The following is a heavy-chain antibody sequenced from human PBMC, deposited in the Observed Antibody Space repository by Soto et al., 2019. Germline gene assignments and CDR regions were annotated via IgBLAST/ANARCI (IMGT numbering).Heavy chain of an antibody. J-gene: IGHJ3*02. Sequence: ASVKVSCKASGYTFTSYGISWVRQAPGQGLEWMGWISAYNGNTNYAQKLQGRVTMTTDASTSTAYMGLRSLRADDTAVYYCARVGATIGAFDIWGQGTMVTVSS. CDR2: ISAYNGNT. V-gene: IGHV1-18*01. CDR3: ARVGATIGAFDI. D-gene: IGHD1-26*01. CDR1: GYTFTSYG.